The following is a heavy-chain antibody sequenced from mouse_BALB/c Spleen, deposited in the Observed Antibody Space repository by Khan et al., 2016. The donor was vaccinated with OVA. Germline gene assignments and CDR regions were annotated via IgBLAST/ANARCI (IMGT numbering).Heavy chain of an antibody. V-gene: IGHV9-3-1*01. J-gene: IGHJ1*01. Sequence: QIQLVQSGPELKKPGETVKISCKASGYTFTNYGMNWVKQAPGKGLKWMGWINTSTGDPTYADDFKGRFAFSLDTSASTAYLQINNLKTEDTATYCCARNGNYWYFDIWGAGTTVTISS. CDR2: INTSTGDP. CDR3: ARNGNYWYFDI. CDR1: GYTFTNYG. D-gene: IGHD2-1*01.